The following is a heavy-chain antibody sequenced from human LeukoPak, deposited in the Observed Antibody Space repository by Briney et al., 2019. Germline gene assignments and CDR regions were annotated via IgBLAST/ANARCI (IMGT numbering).Heavy chain of an antibody. CDR2: INPNSGGT. J-gene: IGHJ4*02. D-gene: IGHD2-2*02. V-gene: IGHV1-2*02. Sequence: ASVKVSCKASGYTFTGYYMHWVRQAPGQGLEWMGWINPNSGGTNYAQKFQGRVTMTRDTSISTAYMELSRLRSDDTAVYYCARDGGHIVVVPAAILGYWGQGTLVTVSS. CDR1: GYTFTGYY. CDR3: ARDGGHIVVVPAAILGY.